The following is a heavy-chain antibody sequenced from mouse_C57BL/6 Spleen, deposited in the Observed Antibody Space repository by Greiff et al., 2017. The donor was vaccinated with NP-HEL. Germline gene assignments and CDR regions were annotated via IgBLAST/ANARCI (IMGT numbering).Heavy chain of an antibody. Sequence: VQLQQSGPELVKPGASVKIPCKASGYTFTDYNMDWVKQSHGKSLEWIGDINPNNGGTIYNQKFKGKATLTVDKSSSTAYMELRSLTSEDTAVYYCARSRTTVVATEYYFDYWGQGTTLTVSS. J-gene: IGHJ2*01. D-gene: IGHD1-1*01. CDR1: GYTFTDYN. CDR3: ARSRTTVVATEYYFDY. V-gene: IGHV1-18*01. CDR2: INPNNGGT.